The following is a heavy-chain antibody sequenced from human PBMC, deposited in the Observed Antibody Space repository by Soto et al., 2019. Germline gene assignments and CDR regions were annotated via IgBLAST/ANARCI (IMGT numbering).Heavy chain of an antibody. CDR3: ARDGVGYCSGGSCY. V-gene: IGHV1-69*02. J-gene: IGHJ4*02. CDR1: GGTFSSYT. Sequence: QVQLVQSGAEVKKPGSSVKVSCKASGGTFSSYTISWVRQAPGQGLERMGRIIPILGIANYAQKFQGRVTITADKSTSTAYMELSSLRSEDTAVYYCARDGVGYCSGGSCYWGQGTLVTVSS. D-gene: IGHD2-15*01. CDR2: IIPILGIA.